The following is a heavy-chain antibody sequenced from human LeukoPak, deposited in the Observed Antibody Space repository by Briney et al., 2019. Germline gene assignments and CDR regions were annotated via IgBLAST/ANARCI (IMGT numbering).Heavy chain of an antibody. J-gene: IGHJ4*02. D-gene: IGHD6-19*01. CDR1: GFTFSSYA. CDR2: ISGSGGST. CDR3: AKEEGVEWLGTNYFDY. Sequence: GGSLRLSCAASGFTFSSYAMSCVRQAPGKGLEWVSAISGSGGSTYYADSVKGRFTISRDNSKNTLYLQMNSLRAEDTAVYYCAKEEGVEWLGTNYFDYWGQGTLVTVSS. V-gene: IGHV3-23*01.